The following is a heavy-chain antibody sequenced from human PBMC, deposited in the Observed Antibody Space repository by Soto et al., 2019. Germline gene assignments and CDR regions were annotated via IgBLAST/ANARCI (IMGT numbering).Heavy chain of an antibody. CDR3: ARPSELLFPNYGMDV. V-gene: IGHV5-10-1*01. CDR2: IDPSDSYT. D-gene: IGHD1-26*01. CDR1: GYSFTSYW. J-gene: IGHJ6*02. Sequence: LGESLKISCKGSGYSFTSYWISWVRQMPGKGLEWMGRIDPSDSYTNYSPSFQGHVTISADKSISTAYLQWSSLKASDTAMYYCARPSELLFPNYGMDVWGQGTTVTVSS.